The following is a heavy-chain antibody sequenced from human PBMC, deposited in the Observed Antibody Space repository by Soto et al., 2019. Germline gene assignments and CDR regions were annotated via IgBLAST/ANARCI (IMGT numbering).Heavy chain of an antibody. V-gene: IGHV1-69*02. J-gene: IGHJ4*02. D-gene: IGHD3-10*01. CDR2: IIPILGIA. CDR1: GGTFSSYT. CDR3: ARAYGSGSYDY. Sequence: QVQLVQSGAEVKKPGSSVKVSCKASGGTFSSYTISWVRQAPGQGLEWMGRIIPILGIANYAQKFQGRVTITADQSTSTAYMELSGLRSEDTAVYYCARAYGSGSYDYWVQGTLVTVSS.